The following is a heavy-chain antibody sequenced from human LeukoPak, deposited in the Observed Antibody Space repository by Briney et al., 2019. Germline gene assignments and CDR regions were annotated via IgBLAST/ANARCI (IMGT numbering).Heavy chain of an antibody. V-gene: IGHV4-34*01. CDR1: GGSFSGYY. Sequence: KPSETLSLTCAVYGGSFSGYYWSWIRQPPGKGLEWIGEINHSGSTNYNPSLRSRVTMSVDTSKNQFSLTLNSVTAADTAVYYCARDYSENAYPYYFDYWGQGTLVTVSS. CDR2: INHSGST. J-gene: IGHJ4*02. CDR3: ARDYSENAYPYYFDY. D-gene: IGHD2-21*01.